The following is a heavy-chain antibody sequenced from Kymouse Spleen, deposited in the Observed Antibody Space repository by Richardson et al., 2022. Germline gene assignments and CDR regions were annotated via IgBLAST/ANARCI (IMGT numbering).Heavy chain of an antibody. CDR1: GFTFDDYA. Sequence: EVQLVESGGGLVQPGRSLRLSCAASGFTFDDYAMHWVRQAPGKGLEWVSGISWNSGSIGYADSVKGRFTISRDNAKNSLYLQMNSLRAEDTALYYCAKDIRVAVAGNTTTTVWTSGAKGPRSPSPQ. J-gene: IGHJ6*02. CDR3: AKDIRVAVAGNTTTTVWTS. D-gene: IGHD6-19*01. CDR2: ISWNSGSI. V-gene: IGHV3-9*01.